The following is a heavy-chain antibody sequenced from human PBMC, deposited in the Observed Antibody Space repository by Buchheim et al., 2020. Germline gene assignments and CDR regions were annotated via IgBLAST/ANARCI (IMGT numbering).Heavy chain of an antibody. J-gene: IGHJ4*02. CDR1: GYSFTTYA. Sequence: QVQLVQSGAEVKIPGASVKVSCKTSGYSFTTYAIHWVRQAPGQRLEWVGVIHAGTEYTKYSQKLQDRVTITRDTLASTVYMELSSLRSEDTAVYYCSRRPLSSVTPNFDYWGQGSL. D-gene: IGHD4-17*01. V-gene: IGHV1-3*01. CDR3: SRRPLSSVTPNFDY. CDR2: IHAGTEYT.